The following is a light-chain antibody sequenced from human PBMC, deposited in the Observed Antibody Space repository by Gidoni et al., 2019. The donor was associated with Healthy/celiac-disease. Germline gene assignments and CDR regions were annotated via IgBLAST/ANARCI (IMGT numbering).Light chain of an antibody. CDR1: KLGDNY. Sequence: SDELTQPHSGSVDPGQTSSNTCSGDKLGDNYACWYQQKPGQSPVLVIYQDSKRPSGIPVRFSGSNSGNTATLPISGTQAMDEADYYCQAWDSSTFYVFGTGTKVTVL. J-gene: IGLJ1*01. V-gene: IGLV3-1*01. CDR2: QDS. CDR3: QAWDSSTFYV.